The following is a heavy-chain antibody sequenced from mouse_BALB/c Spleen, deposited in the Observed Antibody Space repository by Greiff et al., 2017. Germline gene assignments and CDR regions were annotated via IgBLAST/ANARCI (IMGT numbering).Heavy chain of an antibody. J-gene: IGHJ4*01. V-gene: IGHV5-12-2*01. Sequence: EVKLMESGGGLVQPGGSLKLSCAASGFTFSSYTMSWVRQTPEKRLEWVAYISNGGGSTYYPDTVKGRFTISRDNAKNTLYLQMSSLKSEDTAMYYCARHHDYDDAMDYWGQGTSVTVSS. CDR3: ARHHDYDDAMDY. D-gene: IGHD2-4*01. CDR1: GFTFSSYT. CDR2: ISNGGGST.